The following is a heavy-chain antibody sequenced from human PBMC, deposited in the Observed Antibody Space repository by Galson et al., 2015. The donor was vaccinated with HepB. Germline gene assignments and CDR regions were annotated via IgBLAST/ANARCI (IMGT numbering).Heavy chain of an antibody. CDR2: IKQDGSEK. Sequence: SLRLSCAASGFTFSSYWMSWVRQAPGKGLEWVANIKQDGSEKYYVDSVKGRFTISRDNAKNTLYLQMNSLRAEDTAVYYCAREAMIVVAYATLFYYYYYMDVWGKGTTVTVSS. V-gene: IGHV3-7*01. J-gene: IGHJ6*03. CDR3: AREAMIVVAYATLFYYYYYMDV. D-gene: IGHD3-22*01. CDR1: GFTFSSYW.